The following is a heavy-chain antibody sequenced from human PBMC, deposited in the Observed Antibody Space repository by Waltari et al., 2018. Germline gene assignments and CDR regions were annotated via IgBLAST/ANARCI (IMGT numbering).Heavy chain of an antibody. V-gene: IGHV4-59*08. J-gene: IGHJ3*02. D-gene: IGHD2-2*01. CDR1: GGSISRYY. CDR2: IYYSGST. Sequence: QVQLQESGPGLVKPSETLSLTCTVSGGSISRYYWSWIRHPPGKGLEWLGYIYYSGSTNYNPSLKSRVTISVDTSKNQFSLKLSSVTAADTAVYYCARHGGYCSSTSCSILGDAFDIWGQGTMVTVSS. CDR3: ARHGGYCSSTSCSILGDAFDI.